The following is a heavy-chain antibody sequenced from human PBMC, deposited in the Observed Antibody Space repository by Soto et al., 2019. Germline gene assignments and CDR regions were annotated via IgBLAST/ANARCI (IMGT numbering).Heavy chain of an antibody. D-gene: IGHD3-16*01. CDR1: GYTFTSYY. Sequence: QVQLVQSGAEVKKPGASVKVSCKASGYTFTSYYMHWVRQAPGQGLEWKGIINPSGGSTSYAQKCQGRVTMTRDTSTSTVYMELSSLRSEDTAVYYCARGVMITCGGVFFDYWGQGTLVTVSS. CDR3: ARGVMITCGGVFFDY. V-gene: IGHV1-46*01. J-gene: IGHJ4*02. CDR2: INPSGGST.